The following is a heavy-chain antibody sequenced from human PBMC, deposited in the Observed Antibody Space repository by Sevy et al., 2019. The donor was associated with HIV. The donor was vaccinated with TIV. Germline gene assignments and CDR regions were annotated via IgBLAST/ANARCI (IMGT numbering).Heavy chain of an antibody. Sequence: GGSLRLSCAASGFTFSSYGMYWVRQAPGKGLEWVAVISYDGSNKYYADSVKGRFTISRDNSKNTLYLQMNSLRAEDTAVYYCAKEWEVNGMDVWGLGTTVTVS. CDR2: ISYDGSNK. CDR1: GFTFSSYG. J-gene: IGHJ6*02. CDR3: AKEWEVNGMDV. V-gene: IGHV3-30*18. D-gene: IGHD1-26*01.